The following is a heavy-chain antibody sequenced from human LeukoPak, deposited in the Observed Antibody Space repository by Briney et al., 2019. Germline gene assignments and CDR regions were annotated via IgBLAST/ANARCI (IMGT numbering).Heavy chain of an antibody. D-gene: IGHD3-22*01. J-gene: IGHJ4*02. V-gene: IGHV1-2*02. CDR3: AREDSTGYSSLDY. CDR1: GYTFTGYS. CDR2: INLKSGGT. Sequence: ASVKVSCKASGYTFTGYSIHWVRQAPGQGLEWMGWINLKSGGTNYAQKFQARVTMTRETSISTAYMELSRLRSDDTAVYYCAREDSTGYSSLDYWGQGTLVTVSA.